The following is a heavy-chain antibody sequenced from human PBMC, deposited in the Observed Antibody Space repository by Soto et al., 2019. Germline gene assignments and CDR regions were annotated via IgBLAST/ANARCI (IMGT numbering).Heavy chain of an antibody. CDR3: ARRGGYGSGDYYSGLDV. CDR1: GGSISSYY. V-gene: IGHV4-59*08. D-gene: IGHD5-12*01. J-gene: IGHJ6*02. CDR2: IYYSGST. Sequence: QVQLQESGPGLVKPSETLSLTCTVSGGSISSYYWRWIRQPPGKGLEWIGYIYYSGSTNYNPSLNSQVTISVDTSKNQFALKLSAVTAADTDVYYCARRGGYGSGDYYSGLDVWGQGTTVTVS.